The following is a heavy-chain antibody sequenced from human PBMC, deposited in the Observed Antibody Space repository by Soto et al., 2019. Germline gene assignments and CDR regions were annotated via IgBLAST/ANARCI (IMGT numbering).Heavy chain of an antibody. CDR1: GYTFTSYG. CDR2: ISAYNGNT. D-gene: IGHD6-6*01. CDR3: AYSSSSSSFDY. Sequence: QVQLVQSGAEVKKPGASVKVSCKASGYTFTSYGITWVRQAPGQGLEWMGWISAYNGNTNYAQKLQGRVTMTTDTSTSTAYVELRSLISDDTAVYYCAYSSSSSSFDYWGQGTLVTVSS. V-gene: IGHV1-18*01. J-gene: IGHJ4*02.